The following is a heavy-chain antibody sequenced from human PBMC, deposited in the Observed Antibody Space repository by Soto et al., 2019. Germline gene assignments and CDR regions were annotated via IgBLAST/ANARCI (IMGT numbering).Heavy chain of an antibody. J-gene: IGHJ6*02. D-gene: IGHD1-26*01. CDR3: ARDSGSYGEYYYYGLDV. CDR2: IIPIFGTA. CDR1: GGTFSSYA. V-gene: IGHV1-69*13. Sequence: ASVKVSCKASGGTFSSYAISWVRQAPGQGLEWMGGIIPIFGTANYAQKFQGRVTITADESTSTAYMELSSLRSEDTAVYYCARDSGSYGEYYYYGLDVWGQGTTVTVSS.